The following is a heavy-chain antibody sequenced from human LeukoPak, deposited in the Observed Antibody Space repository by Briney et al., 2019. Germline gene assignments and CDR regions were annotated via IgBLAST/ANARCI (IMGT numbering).Heavy chain of an antibody. Sequence: GGSLRPSCASPGFPFSRYAMSWVPPAPGKGLEWVSVISGSAYNTYYADSVKGRFIISRENSNNTMYMQMNGPGADTAAVYYCAKDSSTLFEHLVFDVWGQGPMVSVSS. CDR1: GFPFSRYA. CDR3: AKDSSTLFEHLVFDV. CDR2: ISGSAYNT. D-gene: IGHD3-3*01. J-gene: IGHJ3*01. V-gene: IGHV3-23*01.